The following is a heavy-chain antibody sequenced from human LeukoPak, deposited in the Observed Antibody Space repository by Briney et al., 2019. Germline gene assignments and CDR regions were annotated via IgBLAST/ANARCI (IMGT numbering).Heavy chain of an antibody. Sequence: GGSLRLSCAASGFVFGDYGMHWVLQAPGKGLEWVTMVRNDGSDKYYADSVKGRFTISRDNSKNTLYLQMNSLRPEDTAVYYCAKHYYGSGSQKYYFDYWGQGTLVTVSS. J-gene: IGHJ4*02. CDR2: VRNDGSDK. CDR1: GFVFGDYG. D-gene: IGHD3-10*01. CDR3: AKHYYGSGSQKYYFDY. V-gene: IGHV3-30*02.